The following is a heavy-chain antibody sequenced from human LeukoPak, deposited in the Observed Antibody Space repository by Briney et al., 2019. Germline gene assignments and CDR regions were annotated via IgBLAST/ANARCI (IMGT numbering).Heavy chain of an antibody. D-gene: IGHD6-13*01. CDR2: INPDSGGT. J-gene: IGHJ4*02. Sequence: GASVKVSCKAFGYTFTGYYIHWVRQAPGQGLEWLGWINPDSGGTNYAQKFQGRVTVTRDTSISTAYMDLSSLRSDGTAVYYCARDIASTSDGSDYWGQGTLVTVSS. V-gene: IGHV1-2*02. CDR1: GYTFTGYY. CDR3: ARDIASTSDGSDY.